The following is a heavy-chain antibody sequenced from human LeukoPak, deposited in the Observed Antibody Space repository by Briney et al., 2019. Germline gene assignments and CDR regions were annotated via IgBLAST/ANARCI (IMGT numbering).Heavy chain of an antibody. J-gene: IGHJ4*02. CDR3: ARVFIGYCSGGSCYGYFDY. D-gene: IGHD2-15*01. CDR1: GYTFTSYY. CDR2: ISAYNGNT. V-gene: IGHV1-18*04. Sequence: ASVKVPCKASGYTFTSYYMHWVRQAPGQGLEWMGWISAYNGNTNYAQKLQGRVTMTTDTSTSTAYMELRSLRSDDTAVYYCARVFIGYCSGGSCYGYFDYWGQGTLVTVSS.